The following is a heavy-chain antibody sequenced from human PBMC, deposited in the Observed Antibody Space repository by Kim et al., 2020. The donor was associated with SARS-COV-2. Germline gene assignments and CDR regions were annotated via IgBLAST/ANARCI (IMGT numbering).Heavy chain of an antibody. Sequence: DGSNKYHADSVIGRCTISRDTSKTMLFLQMNSMRAEGTAVYYCANFESWGQGTLVTVSS. CDR2: DGSNK. J-gene: IGHJ4*02. V-gene: IGHV3-33*04. CDR3: ANFES.